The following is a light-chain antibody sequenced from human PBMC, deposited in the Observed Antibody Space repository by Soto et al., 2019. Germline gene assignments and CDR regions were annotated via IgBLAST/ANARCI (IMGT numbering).Light chain of an antibody. J-gene: IGLJ1*01. CDR3: CSYAGHESQIYV. CDR2: EVA. Sequence: QSALTQPASVSGSPGQSITISCTGTSSDVGTYDLVSWFQQRPGKPPQLMIYEVAQRPSGVSNRVSGSKSGNTASLTISGLQAEDEADYYCCSYAGHESQIYVFGTGTKLTVL. CDR1: SSDVGTYDL. V-gene: IGLV2-23*02.